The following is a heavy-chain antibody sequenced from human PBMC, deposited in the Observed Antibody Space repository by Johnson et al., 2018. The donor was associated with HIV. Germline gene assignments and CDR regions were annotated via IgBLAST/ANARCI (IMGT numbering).Heavy chain of an antibody. CDR2: IWYDDSNE. CDR1: GFTFSSYG. D-gene: IGHD1-26*01. J-gene: IGHJ3*02. Sequence: QVQLVESGGGVVQPGRSLRLSCAASGFTFSSYGMHWVRQAPGKGLEWVAFIWYDDSNEYYGESVKGRFTISRDNSENTLYLQMSSLRAEDTAVYYCARDKVDDAFDIWGQGTMVTVSS. V-gene: IGHV3-33*08. CDR3: ARDKVDDAFDI.